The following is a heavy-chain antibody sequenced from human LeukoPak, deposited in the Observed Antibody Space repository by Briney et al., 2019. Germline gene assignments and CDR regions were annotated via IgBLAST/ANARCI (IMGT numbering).Heavy chain of an antibody. D-gene: IGHD3-16*01. J-gene: IGHJ3*02. CDR1: GGSISSSSYY. V-gene: IGHV4-39*07. CDR3: AREFIVGGSDAFDI. CDR2: IYYSGRT. Sequence: PSETLSLTCTVSGGSISSSSYYWGWIRQPPGKGLEWIGSIYYSGRTYHNSSLKSRVTILVDTSKNHFSLKLSSVTAADTAVYYCAREFIVGGSDAFDIWGQGTMVTVSS.